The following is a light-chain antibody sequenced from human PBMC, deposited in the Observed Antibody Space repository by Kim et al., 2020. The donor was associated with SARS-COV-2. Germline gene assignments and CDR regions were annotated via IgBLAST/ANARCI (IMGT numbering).Light chain of an antibody. Sequence: SSELTQDPAVSVALGQTVRITCQGDSLRSYYASWYQQKPGQAPVLVIYGKNNRPSGIPDRFSGSSSGNTASLTITGAQAEDEADYYCNSRDSSGLPFGGGTQLTVL. V-gene: IGLV3-19*01. CDR3: NSRDSSGLP. J-gene: IGLJ2*01. CDR2: GKN. CDR1: SLRSYY.